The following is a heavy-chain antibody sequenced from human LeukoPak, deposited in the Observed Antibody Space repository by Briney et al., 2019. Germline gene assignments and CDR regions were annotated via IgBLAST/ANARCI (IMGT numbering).Heavy chain of an antibody. CDR3: ARLTGPTSYFDY. D-gene: IGHD7-27*01. V-gene: IGHV4-38-2*02. Sequence: SETLSLTCTVSGDSISSGNYWGWIRQPPGKGLEWIGSIFHTGSTYFNLSLKSRVTISVDTSKKQFSVKMSSVTAADTAVYYCARLTGPTSYFDYWGQGTLVTVSS. CDR1: GDSISSGNY. J-gene: IGHJ4*02. CDR2: IFHTGST.